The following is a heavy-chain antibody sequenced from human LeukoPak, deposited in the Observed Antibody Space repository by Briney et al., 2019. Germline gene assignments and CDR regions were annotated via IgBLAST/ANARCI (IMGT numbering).Heavy chain of an antibody. J-gene: IGHJ5*02. V-gene: IGHV4-34*01. CDR1: GGSFSGYY. CDR2: INHSGST. CDR3: ARKGYCSGGSCYGTHNWFDP. D-gene: IGHD2-15*01. Sequence: SETLSLTCAVYGGSFSGYYWSWIRQPPGKGLEWIGEINHSGSTNYNPSLKSRVTISVDTSKNQFSLKLSSVTAADTAVYYCARKGYCSGGSCYGTHNWFDPWGQGTLVTVSS.